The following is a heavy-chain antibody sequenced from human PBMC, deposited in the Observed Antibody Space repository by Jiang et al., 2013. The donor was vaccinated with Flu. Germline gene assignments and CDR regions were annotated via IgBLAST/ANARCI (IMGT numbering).Heavy chain of an antibody. CDR2: IYYSGST. V-gene: IGHV4-59*01. D-gene: IGHD1-26*01. Sequence: GPGLVKPSETLSLTCTVSGGSISSYYWSWIRQPPGKGLEWIGYIYYSGSTNYNPSLKSRVTISVDTSKNQFSLKLSSVTAADTAVYYCARVPVVGAFEVYYGMDVWGKGTTVTVSS. CDR3: ARVPVVGAFEVYYGMDV. CDR1: GGSISSYY. J-gene: IGHJ6*04.